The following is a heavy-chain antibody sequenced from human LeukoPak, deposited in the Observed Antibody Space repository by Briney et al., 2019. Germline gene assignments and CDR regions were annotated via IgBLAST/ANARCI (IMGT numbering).Heavy chain of an antibody. CDR2: VSVYNCET. CDR3: ARAPSFGDYGGDY. J-gene: IGHJ4*02. D-gene: IGHD4-17*01. V-gene: IGHV1-18*01. Sequence: ASVEVSCKASGYNFTNYGISWVRQAPGHGLEWMGWVSVYNCETNYAWTLQDRVTLTTDTSTNTAYLELRSLRSADPAFYFCARAPSFGDYGGDYWGQGTLVTASS. CDR1: GYNFTNYG.